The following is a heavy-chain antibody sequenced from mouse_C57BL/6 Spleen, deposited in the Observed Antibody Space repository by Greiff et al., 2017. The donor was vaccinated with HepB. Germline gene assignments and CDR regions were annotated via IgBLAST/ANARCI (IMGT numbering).Heavy chain of an antibody. J-gene: IGHJ1*03. CDR3: ARDWYFDV. CDR1: GFTFSDYY. Sequence: EVKLMESEGGLVQPGSSMKLSCTASGFTFSDYYMAWVRQVPEKGLEWVANINYDGSSTYYLDSLKSRFIISRDNAKNILYLQMSSLKSEDTATYYCARDWYFDVWGTGTTVTVSS. V-gene: IGHV5-16*01. CDR2: INYDGSST.